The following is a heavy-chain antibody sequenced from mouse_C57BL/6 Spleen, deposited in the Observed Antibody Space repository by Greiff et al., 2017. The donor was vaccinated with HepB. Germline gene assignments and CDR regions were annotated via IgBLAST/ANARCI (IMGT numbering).Heavy chain of an antibody. D-gene: IGHD5-1-1*01. CDR3: ARERYPHAMDY. CDR2: INYDGSST. J-gene: IGHJ4*01. CDR1: GFTFSDYY. V-gene: IGHV5-16*01. Sequence: EVQVVESEGGLVQPGSSMKLSCTASGFTFSDYYMAWVRQVPEKGLEWVANINYDGSSTYYLDSLKSRFIISRDNAKNILYLQMSSLKSEDTATYYCARERYPHAMDYWGQGTSVTVSS.